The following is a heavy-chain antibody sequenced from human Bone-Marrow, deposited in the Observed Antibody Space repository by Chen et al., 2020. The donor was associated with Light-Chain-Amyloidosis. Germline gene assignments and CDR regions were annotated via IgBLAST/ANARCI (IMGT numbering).Heavy chain of an antibody. Sequence: EVQLLESGGGLVQPGGSLRLSCAASGFAFSSYAMSWVRQAPGKGLEWVSTISGSGGSRYYGDSVKGRLTISRDNSKNALFLQMNSLRAEDTAVYFCAKGGYGGDRGGYFEYWGQGTLVTVSS. J-gene: IGHJ4*02. D-gene: IGHD2-21*01. CDR2: ISGSGGSR. CDR1: GFAFSSYA. CDR3: AKGGYGGDRGGYFEY. V-gene: IGHV3-23*01.